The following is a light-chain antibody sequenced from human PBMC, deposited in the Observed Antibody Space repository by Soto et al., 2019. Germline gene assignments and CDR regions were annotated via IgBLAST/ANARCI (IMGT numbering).Light chain of an antibody. V-gene: IGKV3-20*01. CDR1: QSVSSTF. J-gene: IGKJ1*01. Sequence: EIVLTQSPGTLSLSPGDRATLSCRASQSVSSTFLAWYQQKPGQAPRLLIYGASIRATGIPDRFSGSGSGTDFTLTIRRLEPEDFAMYFCHQYGSSPRTFGQGTNVEIK. CDR3: HQYGSSPRT. CDR2: GAS.